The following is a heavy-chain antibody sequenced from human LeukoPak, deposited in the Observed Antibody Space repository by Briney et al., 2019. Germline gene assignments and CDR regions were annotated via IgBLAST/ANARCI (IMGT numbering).Heavy chain of an antibody. Sequence: PSETLSLTCTVSGGSISSGGYYWSWIRQHPGKGLEWNGNIYYSGSTYYNPSLKSRVTISVETSKNQFSLKLDSVTAAETAVYYCARQPALRVDYYYGMDVWGQGTTVTVSS. CDR2: IYYSGST. V-gene: IGHV4-39*01. CDR3: ARQPALRVDYYYGMDV. CDR1: GGSISSGGYY. J-gene: IGHJ6*02. D-gene: IGHD2-15*01.